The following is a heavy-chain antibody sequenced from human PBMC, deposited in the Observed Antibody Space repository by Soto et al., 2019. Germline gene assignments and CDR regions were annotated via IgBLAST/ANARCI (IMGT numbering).Heavy chain of an antibody. CDR2: INHSGST. Sequence: SETLSLTCAVYCGSFSGYYWSWIRQPPWKGLEWIGEINHSGSTNYNPSLKSRVTISVDTSKNQFSLKLSSVTAADTAVYYCARRKLADSVWGSYRYHFEYWGQGTVVTFSS. D-gene: IGHD3-16*02. CDR1: CGSFSGYY. V-gene: IGHV4-34*01. CDR3: ARRKLADSVWGSYRYHFEY. J-gene: IGHJ4*02.